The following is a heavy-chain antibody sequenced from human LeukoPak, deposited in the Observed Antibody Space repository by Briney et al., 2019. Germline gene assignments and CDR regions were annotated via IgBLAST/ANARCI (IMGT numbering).Heavy chain of an antibody. CDR3: AKDGGGPHAFGI. D-gene: IGHD3-16*01. Sequence: GGSLRLSCAASGFTFSSYSMNWVRQAPGKGLEWVSSISSSSSYIYYADSVKGRFTISRDNSKNTLYLQMNSLRAEDTAVYYCAKDGGGPHAFGIWGQGTMVTVSS. J-gene: IGHJ3*02. CDR2: ISSSSSYI. V-gene: IGHV3-21*04. CDR1: GFTFSSYS.